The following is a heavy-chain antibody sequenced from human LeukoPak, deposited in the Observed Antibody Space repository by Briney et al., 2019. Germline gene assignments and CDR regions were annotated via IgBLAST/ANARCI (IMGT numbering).Heavy chain of an antibody. V-gene: IGHV4-59*02. CDR1: GGSVSSYY. CDR3: ARGYCRDDICQVFPY. Sequence: PSETLSLTCTVSGGSVSSYYWSWIRQTPEKGLEWIGYMSYSGRTDYGPSLKSRVTMSVDTPKNQFSLKMSYVTAADTGVYYCARGYCRDDICQVFPYWGQGTLVTVSS. D-gene: IGHD2-21*02. CDR2: MSYSGRT. J-gene: IGHJ4*02.